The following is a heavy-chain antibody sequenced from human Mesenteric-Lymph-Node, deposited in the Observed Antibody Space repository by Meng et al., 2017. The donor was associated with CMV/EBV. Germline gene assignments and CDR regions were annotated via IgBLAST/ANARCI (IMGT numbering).Heavy chain of an antibody. J-gene: IGHJ3*02. Sequence: SGGSISSSSYYWGWIRQRPGKGLEWIGGIYYSGSTCYYPYLKSRVTISVDTSKNQFSLKLSSVTAADTAVYYCARTIFGVVNHAFDIWDQGTMVTVSS. CDR3: ARTIFGVVNHAFDI. CDR2: IYYSGST. CDR1: GGSISSSSYY. D-gene: IGHD3-3*01. V-gene: IGHV4-39*01.